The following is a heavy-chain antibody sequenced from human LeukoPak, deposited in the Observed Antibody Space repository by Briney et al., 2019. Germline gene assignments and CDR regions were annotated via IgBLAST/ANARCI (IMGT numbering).Heavy chain of an antibody. CDR3: ARGQYSAHDY. Sequence: SQTLSLTCAISGDNVFSSSVAWNWIRQSPSRGLEWLGRTYYRSKWYNDYAVSVKSRITINLDTSKNQSSLQLNSVTPEDTAVYYCARGQYSAHDYWGQGTLVTVSS. CDR1: GDNVFSSSVA. J-gene: IGHJ4*02. D-gene: IGHD4-11*01. CDR2: TYYRSKWYN. V-gene: IGHV6-1*01.